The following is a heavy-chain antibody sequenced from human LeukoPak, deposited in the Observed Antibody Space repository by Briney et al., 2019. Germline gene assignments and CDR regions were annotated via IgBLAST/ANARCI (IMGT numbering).Heavy chain of an antibody. D-gene: IGHD6-13*01. J-gene: IGHJ4*02. CDR3: ARVGPAADWGYYFDY. CDR1: GGSISIYY. CDR2: IYYSGSA. V-gene: IGHV4-59*01. Sequence: SETLSLTCTVSGGSISIYYWSWIRPPPGKGLEWGGYIYYSGSATYNPSLKSRVTISVDTSKNQFSLKLSSVTAADTAVYYCARVGPAADWGYYFDYWGQGTLVTVSS.